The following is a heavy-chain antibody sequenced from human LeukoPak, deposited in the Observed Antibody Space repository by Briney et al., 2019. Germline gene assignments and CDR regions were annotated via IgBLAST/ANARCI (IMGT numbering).Heavy chain of an antibody. CDR2: IKQDGSEK. V-gene: IGHV3-7*01. D-gene: IGHD2-15*01. J-gene: IGHJ4*02. CDR1: GFPFSSYW. CDR3: ARDAYCSGGSCYIY. Sequence: GGSLRLSCAASGFPFSSYWMTWVRQAPGGGLEWVANIKQDGSEKNYVDSVKGRFTISRDNAENSLDLQMNSLRAEDTAVYYCARDAYCSGGSCYIYWGQGTPVTVSS.